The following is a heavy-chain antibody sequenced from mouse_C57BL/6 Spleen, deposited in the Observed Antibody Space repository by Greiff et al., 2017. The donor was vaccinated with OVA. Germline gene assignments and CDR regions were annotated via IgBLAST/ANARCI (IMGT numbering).Heavy chain of an antibody. J-gene: IGHJ2*01. Sequence: QVQLKQPGAELVKPGASVKLSCKASGYTFTSYWMQWVKQRPGQGLEWIGEIDPSDSYTNYNQKFKGKATLTVDTSSSTAYMQLSSLTSEDSAVYYCARSENGPFDYWGQGTTLTVSS. CDR1: GYTFTSYW. CDR2: IDPSDSYT. CDR3: ARSENGPFDY. V-gene: IGHV1-50*01. D-gene: IGHD1-1*02.